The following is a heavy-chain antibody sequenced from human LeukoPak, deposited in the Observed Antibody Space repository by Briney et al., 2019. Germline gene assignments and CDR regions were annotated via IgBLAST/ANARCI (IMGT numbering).Heavy chain of an antibody. D-gene: IGHD2-2*01. J-gene: IGHJ1*01. CDR3: AQLTPGCPSCYDEYFHH. CDR2: ISGSGGST. CDR1: GVTFSSYA. V-gene: IGHV3-23*01. Sequence: GGALRLSCAASGVTFSSYAMRWGLRPPGEGGEGGSAISGSGGSTYYADSVKGRVTISIDNSKNPLYLQMNSLRAADTAVYYCAQLTPGCPSCYDEYFHHWGQGTLVTVSS.